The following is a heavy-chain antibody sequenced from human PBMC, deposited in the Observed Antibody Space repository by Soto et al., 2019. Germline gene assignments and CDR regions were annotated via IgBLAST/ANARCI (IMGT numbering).Heavy chain of an antibody. J-gene: IGHJ4*02. CDR2: INQDGSEK. D-gene: IGHD7-27*01. Sequence: GGSLRLSCVVSGFTLSGYWMSWVRQAPGKGLEWVANINQDGSEKYYVDSVKGRFTISRDTTKNSLFLQMNSLRAEDTAVYFCGGLPPGWARGSLVPVSS. CDR3: GGLPPG. V-gene: IGHV3-7*04. CDR1: GFTLSGYW.